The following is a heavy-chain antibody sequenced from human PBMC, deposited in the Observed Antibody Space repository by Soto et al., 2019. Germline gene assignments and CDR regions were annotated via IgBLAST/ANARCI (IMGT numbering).Heavy chain of an antibody. CDR2: ISGSGGST. J-gene: IGHJ4*02. Sequence: GGSLRLSCAASGFTFSSYAMSWVRQAPGKGLEWVSAISGSGGSTYYADSVKGRFTISRDNSKNTLYLQMNSLRAEDTAVYYCAKDNDKRIAAGTFDYWGQGTLVTVSS. CDR1: GFTFSSYA. CDR3: AKDNDKRIAAGTFDY. D-gene: IGHD6-13*01. V-gene: IGHV3-23*01.